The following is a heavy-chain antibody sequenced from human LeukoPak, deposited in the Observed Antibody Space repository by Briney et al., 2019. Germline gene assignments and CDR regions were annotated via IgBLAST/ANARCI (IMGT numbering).Heavy chain of an antibody. CDR1: GFTFGDFY. J-gene: IGHJ4*01. D-gene: IGHD4-23*01. Sequence: GVSLRLSCAVSGFTFGDFYMSWIRQAPGKGLEWIAYISSSGRTMNFADSVKGRFTISRDNAKNSLSLQMNRMRAEDTAVYYCARVTHGGFDFDYWGHGTQVTVFS. V-gene: IGHV3-11*04. CDR2: ISSSGRTM. CDR3: ARVTHGGFDFDY.